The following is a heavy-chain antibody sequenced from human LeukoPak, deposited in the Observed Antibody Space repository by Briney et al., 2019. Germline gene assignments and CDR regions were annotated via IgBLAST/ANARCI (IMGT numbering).Heavy chain of an antibody. CDR1: GGSISSSIYY. CDR2: ISYSGST. V-gene: IGHV4-39*01. Sequence: SETLSLTCTVSGGSISSSIYYWGWIRQPPGKGLEWIGSISYSGSTYYNPSLKSRVTISVDTSKNQLSLKLSSVTAADTAVYYCARHYRRTSSGWPPSDYWGQGTLVTVSS. J-gene: IGHJ4*02. CDR3: ARHYRRTSSGWPPSDY. D-gene: IGHD6-19*01.